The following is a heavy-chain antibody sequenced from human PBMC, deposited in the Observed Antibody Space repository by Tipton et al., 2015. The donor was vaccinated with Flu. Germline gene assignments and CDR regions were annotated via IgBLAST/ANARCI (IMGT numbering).Heavy chain of an antibody. D-gene: IGHD3-22*01. V-gene: IGHV4-59*01. J-gene: IGHJ4*02. CDR1: GGSISSYY. CDR2: IYYSGST. CDR3: ARVDYYDSSGYYPFDY. Sequence: TLSLTCTVSGGSISSYYWSWIRQPPGKGLEWIGYIYYSGSTNYNPSLKSRVTISVDTSKNQLSLKLSSVTAADTAVYYCARVDYYDSSGYYPFDYWGQGTLVTVSS.